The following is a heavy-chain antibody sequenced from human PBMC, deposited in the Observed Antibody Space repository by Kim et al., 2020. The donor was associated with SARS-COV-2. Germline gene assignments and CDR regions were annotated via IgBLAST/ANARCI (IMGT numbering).Heavy chain of an antibody. J-gene: IGHJ3*02. D-gene: IGHD3-22*01. CDR3: ARHPDYYDRFDM. V-gene: IGHV4-39*01. Sequence: YYNPSLKSRVTMSVDTSKSQFSLKLSSVTAADTAVYYCARHPDYYDRFDMWGQGTLVTVSS.